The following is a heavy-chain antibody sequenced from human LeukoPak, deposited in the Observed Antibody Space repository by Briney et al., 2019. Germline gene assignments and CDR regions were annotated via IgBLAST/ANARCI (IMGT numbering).Heavy chain of an antibody. V-gene: IGHV4-59*01. D-gene: IGHD6-13*01. J-gene: IGHJ5*02. CDR3: ARGTDSSSWYGGFDP. CDR1: GGSISYYY. Sequence: SETLSLTCTVSGGSISYYYWSWIRQPPGKGLEWIGYIYYSGSTNYNPSLKSRVTISVDTSKNQFSLKLSSVTAADTAVYYCARGTDSSSWYGGFDPWGQGTLSPSPQ. CDR2: IYYSGST.